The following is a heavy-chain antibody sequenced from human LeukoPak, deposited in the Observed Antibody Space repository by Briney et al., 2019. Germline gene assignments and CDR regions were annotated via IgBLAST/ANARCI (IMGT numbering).Heavy chain of an antibody. CDR3: ARADCSSTSCFQFDY. J-gene: IGHJ4*02. V-gene: IGHV3-7*03. CDR1: GFTFSSYW. D-gene: IGHD2-2*01. Sequence: GGSLRLSCAASGFTFSSYWMSWVRQAPGKGLEWVANIKQDGSEKYYVDSVKGRFNISRDNAKNSLYLQMNSLRAEDTAVYYCARADCSSTSCFQFDYWGQGTLVTVSS. CDR2: IKQDGSEK.